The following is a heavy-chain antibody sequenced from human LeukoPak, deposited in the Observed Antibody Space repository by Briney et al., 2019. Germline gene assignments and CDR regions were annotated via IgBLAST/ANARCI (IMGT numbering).Heavy chain of an antibody. CDR3: AREGGRWLQLYYFDY. V-gene: IGHV1-69*13. Sequence: VASVKVSCKASGGTFSSYAISWVRQAPGQGLEWMGGIIPIFGTANYAQKFQGRVTITADESTSTAYMELSSLRSEDTAVYYCAREGGRWLQLYYFDYWGQGTLVTVSS. CDR2: IIPIFGTA. CDR1: GGTFSSYA. D-gene: IGHD5-24*01. J-gene: IGHJ4*02.